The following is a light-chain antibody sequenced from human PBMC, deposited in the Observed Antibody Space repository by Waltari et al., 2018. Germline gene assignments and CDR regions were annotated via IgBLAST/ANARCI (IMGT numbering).Light chain of an antibody. Sequence: QSALSQPASVSGSPGQSLTITCTGASTDLASYNLVAWYQHHPNTAPKLIIYEATKRPSGISHRFSGAKSGATGSLRISGLQADDEADYYCCSYTGSSTSYGCGGGTKVTVL. J-gene: IGLJ1*01. CDR2: EAT. CDR1: STDLASYNL. CDR3: CSYTGSSTSYG. V-gene: IGLV2-23*01.